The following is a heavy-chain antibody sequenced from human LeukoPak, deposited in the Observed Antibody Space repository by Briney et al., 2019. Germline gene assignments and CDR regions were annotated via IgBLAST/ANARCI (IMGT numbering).Heavy chain of an antibody. Sequence: GGSLRLSCAASGFTFSSYGMHWVRQAPGKGLEWVAVIWYDGSNKYYADSVKGRFTISRDNSKNTLYLQMNSLRAEDTAVYYCARDGGLPAITMIVVGLDYWGQGTLVTVSS. CDR3: ARDGGLPAITMIVVGLDY. CDR2: IWYDGSNK. J-gene: IGHJ4*02. V-gene: IGHV3-33*01. D-gene: IGHD3-22*01. CDR1: GFTFSSYG.